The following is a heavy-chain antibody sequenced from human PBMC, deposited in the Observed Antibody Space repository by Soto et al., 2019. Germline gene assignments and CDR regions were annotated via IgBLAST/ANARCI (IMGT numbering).Heavy chain of an antibody. CDR1: GYTFTASY. Sequence: ASVKVSCKASGYTFTASYMHWVRQAPGQGLEWMGIIDPSGGSTSYSQKFQGRVTMTRDTSTSTVYMELNSLRSEDTAAFYCARDSGHYYRSDAFDKWGQGTMVTVSS. CDR2: IDPSGGST. D-gene: IGHD1-26*01. V-gene: IGHV1-46*01. CDR3: ARDSGHYYRSDAFDK. J-gene: IGHJ3*02.